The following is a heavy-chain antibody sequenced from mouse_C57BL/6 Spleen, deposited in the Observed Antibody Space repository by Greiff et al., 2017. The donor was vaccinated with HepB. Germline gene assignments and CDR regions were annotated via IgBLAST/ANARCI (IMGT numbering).Heavy chain of an antibody. J-gene: IGHJ4*01. D-gene: IGHD2-5*01. CDR3: ARRAYYSKGAMDY. CDR2: INPSNGGT. Sequence: VQLQQPGTELVKPGASVKLSCKASGYTFTSYWMHWVKQRPGQGLEWIGNINPSNGGTNYNEKFKSKATLTVDKSSSPAYMQLSSLTSEDSAVYYCARRAYYSKGAMDYWGQGTSVTVSS. CDR1: GYTFTSYW. V-gene: IGHV1-53*01.